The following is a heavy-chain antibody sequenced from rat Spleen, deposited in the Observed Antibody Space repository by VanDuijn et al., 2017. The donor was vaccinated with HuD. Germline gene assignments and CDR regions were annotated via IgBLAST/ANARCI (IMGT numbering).Heavy chain of an antibody. D-gene: IGHD1-5*01. CDR2: ISSGGST. CDR3: ARGTTTFAY. J-gene: IGHJ3*01. CDR1: GFSLTSYT. V-gene: IGHV2-6*01. Sequence: QVQLKESGPGLVQPSQTLSLTCTVSGFSLTSYTVSWVRQPPGKGLEWIAAISSGGSTYYNSALKSRLSISRDTSKSQVFLKMNSLQTEDTATYYCARGTTTFAYWGQGTLVTVSS.